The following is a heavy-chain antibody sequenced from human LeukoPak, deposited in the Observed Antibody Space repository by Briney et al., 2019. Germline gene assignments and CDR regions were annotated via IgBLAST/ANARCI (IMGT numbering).Heavy chain of an antibody. V-gene: IGHV3-23*01. CDR2: ISGGGST. J-gene: IGHJ6*02. D-gene: IGHD2-2*02. Sequence: GGSLRLSCVASGFTFSSYAMTWVRQAPGKGLEWVSAISGGGSTFYADSVKGRFTISRDNSKNTLFLQVNSLRAEDTAVYYCRVYCSSTSCYTDYYYYGMDVWGQGTTVTVSS. CDR1: GFTFSSYA. CDR3: RVYCSSTSCYTDYYYYGMDV.